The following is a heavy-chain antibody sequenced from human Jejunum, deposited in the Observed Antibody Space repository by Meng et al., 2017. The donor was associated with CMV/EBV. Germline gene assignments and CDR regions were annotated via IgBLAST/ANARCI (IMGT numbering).Heavy chain of an antibody. CDR3: ATTYSGRYETS. V-gene: IGHV1-2*06. D-gene: IGHD1-26*01. Sequence: SCKASGYTFTGYQMHWVRQGPGQGLEWVGRINPKDGDTKYAEKFQGRVTMTRDTSITTAYLEVSRLRSDDTALYYCATTYSGRYETSWGQGTLVTVSS. CDR2: INPKDGDT. CDR1: GYTFTGYQ. J-gene: IGHJ4*02.